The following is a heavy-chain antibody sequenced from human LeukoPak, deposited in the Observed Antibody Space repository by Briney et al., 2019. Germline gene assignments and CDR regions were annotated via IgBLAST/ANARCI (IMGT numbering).Heavy chain of an antibody. Sequence: GGSLRLSCAASGFTFSDYYMSWIRQAPGKGLEWVSYISSSGSTIYYADSVKGRFTISRDNAQNSLYLQMNSLRAEDTAVYYCARARIKWADDAFDIWGQGTMVTVSS. J-gene: IGHJ3*02. D-gene: IGHD1-26*01. CDR3: ARARIKWADDAFDI. V-gene: IGHV3-11*04. CDR2: ISSSGSTI. CDR1: GFTFSDYY.